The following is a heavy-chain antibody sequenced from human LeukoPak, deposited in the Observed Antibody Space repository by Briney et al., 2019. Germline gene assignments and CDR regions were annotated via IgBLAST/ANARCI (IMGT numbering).Heavy chain of an antibody. D-gene: IGHD2/OR15-2a*01. Sequence: SETLSLTCTVSGGSISSYYWSWVRQPAGKGLEWIGRIYTSGSTNYNPSLKSRVTMSVETSKNQFSLELSSVTAADTAVYYFARLAFTNTYYYYGMDVWGQGTTVTVSS. J-gene: IGHJ6*02. V-gene: IGHV4-4*07. CDR1: GGSISSYY. CDR3: ARLAFTNTYYYYGMDV. CDR2: IYTSGST.